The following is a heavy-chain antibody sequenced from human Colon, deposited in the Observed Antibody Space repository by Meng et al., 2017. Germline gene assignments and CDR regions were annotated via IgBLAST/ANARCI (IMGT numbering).Heavy chain of an antibody. Sequence: QPQLQESGPGLVKPSEALSLTCSGSGGSISTSGYYWGWIRQPPGKGLEWIGSIGHSGITYYTPSLKSRVTVSIDTSKSQFSLWLTSVTAADTAVYYCVRSSGWVKTGFDPWGQGTLVTVSS. CDR2: IGHSGIT. V-gene: IGHV4-39*01. CDR3: VRSSGWVKTGFDP. CDR1: GGSISTSGYY. J-gene: IGHJ5*02. D-gene: IGHD6-19*01.